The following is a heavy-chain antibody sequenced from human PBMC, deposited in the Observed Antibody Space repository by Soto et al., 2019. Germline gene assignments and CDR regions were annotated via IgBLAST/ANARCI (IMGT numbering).Heavy chain of an antibody. J-gene: IGHJ4*02. CDR1: GDSITNYQ. Sequence: QVQLQESGPGLVRPSETLSLTCTVSGDSITNYQWSWIRQSPVKGLEWIGYIFNSGNTVYNPSVKSRVTISADSSRNQFSLKLTSVTAADTDIYYCAGDIRSGSYRFDYWGQGALVTVFS. V-gene: IGHV4-4*09. CDR3: AGDIRSGSYRFDY. CDR2: IFNSGNT. D-gene: IGHD1-26*01.